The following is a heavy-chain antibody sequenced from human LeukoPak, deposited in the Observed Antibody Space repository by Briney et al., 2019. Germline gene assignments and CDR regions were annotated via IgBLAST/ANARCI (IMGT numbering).Heavy chain of an antibody. CDR2: ISYDGSNK. CDR1: GFTFSSYA. D-gene: IGHD6-13*01. Sequence: GGSLRLSCAASGFTFSSYAMHWVRQAPGKGLEWVAVISYDGSNKYYADSVKGRFTISRDNSKNTLYLQMNSLRAEDTAVYYCAKGGDITAAVDYWGQGTLVTVSS. V-gene: IGHV3-30-3*01. CDR3: AKGGDITAAVDY. J-gene: IGHJ4*02.